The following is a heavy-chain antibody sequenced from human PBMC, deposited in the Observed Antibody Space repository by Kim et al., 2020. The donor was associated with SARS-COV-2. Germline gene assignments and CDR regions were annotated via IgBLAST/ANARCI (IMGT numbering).Heavy chain of an antibody. CDR1: GFTFSSYS. CDR3: ARGIAAAGTSPFWVGYYYYGMDV. CDR2: ISSSSSYI. J-gene: IGHJ6*02. D-gene: IGHD6-13*01. Sequence: GGSLRLSCAASGFTFSSYSMNWVRQAPGKGLEWVSSISSSSSYIYYADSVKGRFTISRDNAKNSLYLQMNSLRAEDTAVYYCARGIAAAGTSPFWVGYYYYGMDVWVQGTTFTVSS. V-gene: IGHV3-21*01.